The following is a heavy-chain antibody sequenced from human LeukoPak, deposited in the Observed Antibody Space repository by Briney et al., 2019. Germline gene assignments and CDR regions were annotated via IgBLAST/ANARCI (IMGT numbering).Heavy chain of an antibody. Sequence: PSETLSLTCTVSGGSISSYYWSWIRQPPGKGLEWIGYIYYSGTTNYNPSLKSRVTISVDTSKNQFSLKLSSVTAADTAVYYCARGSGSYLIDYWGQGTLVTVSS. J-gene: IGHJ4*02. CDR2: IYYSGTT. D-gene: IGHD1-26*01. CDR1: GGSISSYY. CDR3: ARGSGSYLIDY. V-gene: IGHV4-59*01.